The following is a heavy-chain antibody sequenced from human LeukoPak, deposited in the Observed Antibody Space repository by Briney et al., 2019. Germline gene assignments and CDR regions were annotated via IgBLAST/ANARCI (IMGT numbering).Heavy chain of an antibody. D-gene: IGHD5-24*01. V-gene: IGHV1-46*01. J-gene: IGHJ4*02. CDR3: ASIGDGYNYVDY. CDR2: INPSGGST. Sequence: GASVKISCKASGYTFTSYYMHWVRQAPGQGLEWMGIINPSGGSTSYAQKFQGRVTMTRDMSTSTVYMELSSLRSEDTAVYYCASIGDGYNYVDYWGQGTLVTVSS. CDR1: GYTFTSYY.